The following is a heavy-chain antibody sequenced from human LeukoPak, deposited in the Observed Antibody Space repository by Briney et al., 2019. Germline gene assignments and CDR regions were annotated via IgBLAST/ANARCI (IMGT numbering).Heavy chain of an antibody. D-gene: IGHD2/OR15-2a*01. CDR2: TYFRSKWYN. V-gene: IGHV6-1*01. Sequence: SQTLSLTCAISEDTVSSNSAAWNWLRQSPSRGLEWLGRTYFRSKWYNDYAESLKGRISINPDTSKNQFSLHLNSVNPEDTAVYYCTNFYLNTWSQGSLVTVSS. J-gene: IGHJ5*02. CDR3: TNFYLNT. CDR1: EDTVSSNSAA.